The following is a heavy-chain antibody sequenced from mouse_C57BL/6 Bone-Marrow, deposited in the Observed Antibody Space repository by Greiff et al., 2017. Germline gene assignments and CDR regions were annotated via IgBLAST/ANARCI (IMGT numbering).Heavy chain of an antibody. CDR3: ARLYDCFYYAMDY. D-gene: IGHD2-3*01. CDR2: IWSGGST. V-gene: IGHV2-2*01. CDR1: GFSLTSYG. Sequence: QVQLQESGPGLVQPSQSLSITCTVSGFSLTSYGVHWVRQSPGKGLEWLGVIWSGGSTDYNAAFISRLSISKDNSKSQVFFKMNSLQADDTAIYYCARLYDCFYYAMDYWGQGTSVTVSS. J-gene: IGHJ4*01.